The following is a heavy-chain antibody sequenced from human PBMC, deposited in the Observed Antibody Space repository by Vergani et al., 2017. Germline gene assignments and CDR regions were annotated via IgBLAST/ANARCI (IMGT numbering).Heavy chain of an antibody. V-gene: IGHV3-23*01. CDR3: AKDLGTSSGGGWFDP. J-gene: IGHJ5*02. CDR2: ISGSGGST. Sequence: EVQLLESGGDLVQPGGSLRLSCAASGFSFTTYAMSWVRQAPGKGLEWVSGISGSGGSTYYASSVKGRFTISRDNAKNSLYLQMNSLRAEDTALYYCAKDLGTSSGGGWFDPWGQGTLVTVSS. CDR1: GFSFTTYA. D-gene: IGHD6-6*01.